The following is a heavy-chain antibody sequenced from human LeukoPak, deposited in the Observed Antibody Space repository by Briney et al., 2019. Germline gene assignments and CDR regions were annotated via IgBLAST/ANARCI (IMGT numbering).Heavy chain of an antibody. CDR3: AKRYYDFWSGYFFDY. J-gene: IGHJ4*02. D-gene: IGHD3-3*01. V-gene: IGHV3-23*01. CDR1: GFTFSSYA. CDR2: ISGSGGST. Sequence: GGSLRLSCAASGFTFSSYAMSWVRQAAGKGLEWVSAISGSGGSTYYADSVKGRFTISRDNSKNTLYLQMNSLRAEDTAVYYCAKRYYDFWSGYFFDYWGQGTLVTVSS.